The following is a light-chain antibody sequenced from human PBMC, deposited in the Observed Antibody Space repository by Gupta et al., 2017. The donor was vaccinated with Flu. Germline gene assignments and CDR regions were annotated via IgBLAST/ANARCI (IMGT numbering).Light chain of an antibody. V-gene: IGKV1-5*03. J-gene: IGKJ2*01. CDR1: QSICRW. CDR2: EAS. CDR3: QQYQTDSPLYT. Sequence: DIQMTQSPSTLSASVGDRVTITCRASQSICRWLAWYQQRPGKAPKLLIYEASSLESEVPSRFSGSGSGTEFTLTISSLQPDDFATYYCQQYQTDSPLYTFGQGTKLEIK.